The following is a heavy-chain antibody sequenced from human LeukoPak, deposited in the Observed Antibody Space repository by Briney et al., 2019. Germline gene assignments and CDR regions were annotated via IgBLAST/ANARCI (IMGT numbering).Heavy chain of an antibody. CDR3: ARQATLLAGRLEAGGFDI. J-gene: IGHJ3*02. V-gene: IGHV4-59*08. D-gene: IGHD3-3*01. CDR1: GGSFSDYY. CDR2: IYPSGST. Sequence: SETLSLTCSVSGGSFSDYYWNWIRQSPGKGLEWIGYIYPSGSTDYNPSLKSRVTMSTDTSKNQISLKLTPVTAADTAVYFCARQATLLAGRLEAGGFDIWGRGTMVTVSS.